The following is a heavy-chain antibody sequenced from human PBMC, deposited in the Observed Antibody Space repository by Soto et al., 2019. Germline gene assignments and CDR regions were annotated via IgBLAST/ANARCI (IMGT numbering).Heavy chain of an antibody. J-gene: IGHJ6*01. Sequence: EVQLLESGGGLVQPGGSLRLSCAASGFTFSSYAMKWVRHAPGKGLEWVSLIGESGTPTYYADSVKGRFTISRDNSGNTLFLEMYSLRAEETAVYYCARYIPGVRYYGMDVWGQGTTVTVSS. CDR2: IGESGTPT. D-gene: IGHD2-2*01. CDR3: ARYIPGVRYYGMDV. CDR1: GFTFSSYA. V-gene: IGHV3-23*01.